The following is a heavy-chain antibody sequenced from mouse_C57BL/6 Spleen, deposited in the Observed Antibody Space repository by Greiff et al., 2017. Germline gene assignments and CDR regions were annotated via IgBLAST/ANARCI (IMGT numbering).Heavy chain of an antibody. J-gene: IGHJ4*01. CDR2: IRNKANGFTT. Sequence: LVESGGGLVQPGGSLSLSCAASGFTFTDYYMSWVRQPPGKALEWLGFIRNKANGFTTEYSSSVKGRFTLSRDNSQSILYLQMNALSTEDSATYSCARYGAYGNYYAMDYWGQGTSVTVSS. V-gene: IGHV7-3*01. D-gene: IGHD2-1*01. CDR1: GFTFTDYY. CDR3: ARYGAYGNYYAMDY.